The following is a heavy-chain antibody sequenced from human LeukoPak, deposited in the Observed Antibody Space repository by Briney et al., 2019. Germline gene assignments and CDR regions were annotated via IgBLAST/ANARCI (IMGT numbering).Heavy chain of an antibody. CDR3: ARTYSSSDEFDY. Sequence: ASVKVSCKASGCTFTSYYIHWVRQAPGQGLERMGIINPSGGSTTYAQKFQGRVAMTRDTSTSRVYMEVSSLRSEDTAVYYCARTYSSSDEFDYWGQGTLVTVSS. J-gene: IGHJ4*02. CDR1: GCTFTSYY. V-gene: IGHV1-46*01. CDR2: INPSGGST. D-gene: IGHD6-13*01.